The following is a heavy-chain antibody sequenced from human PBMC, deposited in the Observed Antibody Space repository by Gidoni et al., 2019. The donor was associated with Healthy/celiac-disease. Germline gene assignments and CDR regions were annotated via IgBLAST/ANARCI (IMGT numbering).Heavy chain of an antibody. Sequence: QVQLQQSAPGLVKPSQTLSLTCAISGDSVSTNSAAWNWIRQSPSRGLEWLGRTYYRSKWYNDYAVSVKSRITINPDTSKNQFSLQLNSVTPEDTAVYYCAREGVRQWLVRGPFVYWGQGTLVTVSS. CDR1: GDSVSTNSAA. D-gene: IGHD6-19*01. CDR3: AREGVRQWLVRGPFVY. J-gene: IGHJ4*02. V-gene: IGHV6-1*01. CDR2: TYYRSKWYN.